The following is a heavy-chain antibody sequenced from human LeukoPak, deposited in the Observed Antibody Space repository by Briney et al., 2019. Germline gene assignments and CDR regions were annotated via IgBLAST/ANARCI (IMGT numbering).Heavy chain of an antibody. J-gene: IGHJ4*02. D-gene: IGHD6-19*01. CDR1: GFTVSSSN. Sequence: GGSLRLSCAASGFTVSSSNMGWVRQAPGKGLEWVSVIYSGGATYYPDSVKARFIISRDLSKNTLFLQMHDLRAEDTAVYYCGKIAVAYFDYWGQGTLVTVSS. CDR3: GKIAVAYFDY. V-gene: IGHV3-66*01. CDR2: IYSGGAT.